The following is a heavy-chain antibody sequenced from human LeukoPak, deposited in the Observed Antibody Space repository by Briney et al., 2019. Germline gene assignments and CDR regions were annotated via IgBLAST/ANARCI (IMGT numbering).Heavy chain of an antibody. Sequence: ASVKVSCKASGYTFTSYGISWVRQAPGQGLEWMGWISAYNGNTNYAQKLQGRVTMTTDTSTSTAYMELRSLRSDDTAVYYCARDESTVVAHRDDYWGQGTLVTVSS. CDR2: ISAYNGNT. D-gene: IGHD4-23*01. V-gene: IGHV1-18*01. CDR1: GYTFTSYG. CDR3: ARDESTVVAHRDDY. J-gene: IGHJ4*02.